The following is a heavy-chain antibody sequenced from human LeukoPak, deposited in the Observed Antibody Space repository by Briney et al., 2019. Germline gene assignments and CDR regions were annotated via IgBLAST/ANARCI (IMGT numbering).Heavy chain of an antibody. CDR1: GLTFSSYA. J-gene: IGHJ2*01. V-gene: IGHV3-23*01. D-gene: IGHD4-17*01. Sequence: PGGSLRLSCAASGLTFSSYAMSWVRQAPGKGLEWVSAISGSGGSTYYADSVKGRFTISRDNSKNTLYLQMNSLRAEDTAVYYCAKLVTVTTDLRYFDLWGRGTLVTVSS. CDR2: ISGSGGST. CDR3: AKLVTVTTDLRYFDL.